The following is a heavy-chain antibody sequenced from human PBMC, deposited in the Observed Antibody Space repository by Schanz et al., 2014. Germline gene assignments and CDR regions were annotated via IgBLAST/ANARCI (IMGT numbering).Heavy chain of an antibody. V-gene: IGHV3-23*01. CDR3: AKKVPACNPFDS. CDR1: GFTFSSYA. J-gene: IGHJ4*02. Sequence: EVQLLESGGGLVQPGGSLRLSCAASGFTFSSYAMTWVRQAPGMGLEWVSGITGASDHIDYAESVKGRFTISRDNSKNTLYLQMDSLRAEDTAVYFCAKKVPACNPFDSWGEGTLVTVSS. CDR2: ITGASDHI.